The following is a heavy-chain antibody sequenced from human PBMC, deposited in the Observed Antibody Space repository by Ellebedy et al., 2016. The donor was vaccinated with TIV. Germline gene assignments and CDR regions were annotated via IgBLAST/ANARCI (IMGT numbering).Heavy chain of an antibody. CDR3: AAAEAVAGTGYYFDY. CDR1: GFTFTSSA. D-gene: IGHD6-19*01. Sequence: AASVKVSCKASGFTFTSSAVQWVRQARGQRLEWIGWIVVGSGNTNYAQKFQERVTITRDMSTSTAYMELSSLRSEDTAVYYCAAAEAVAGTGYYFDYWGQGTLVTVSS. V-gene: IGHV1-58*01. CDR2: IVVGSGNT. J-gene: IGHJ4*02.